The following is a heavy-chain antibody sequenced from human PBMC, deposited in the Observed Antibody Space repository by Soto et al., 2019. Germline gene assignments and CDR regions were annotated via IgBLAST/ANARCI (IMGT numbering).Heavy chain of an antibody. J-gene: IGHJ4*02. CDR2: ISESGGST. D-gene: IGHD2-2*02. Sequence: AGGSLRLSCAASGVFFSNYGMSWVRQAPGKGLEWVSAISESGGSTYYAGSVKGRFTLSRDNSKDTLYLQLNSLRPEDTAVYYCARRSYCSSTSCDKFFDNWGQGTLVTVSS. V-gene: IGHV3-23*01. CDR1: GVFFSNYG. CDR3: ARRSYCSSTSCDKFFDN.